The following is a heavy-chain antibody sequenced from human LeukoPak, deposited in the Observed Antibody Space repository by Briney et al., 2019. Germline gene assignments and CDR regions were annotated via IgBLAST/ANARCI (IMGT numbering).Heavy chain of an antibody. D-gene: IGHD7-27*01. CDR3: AAAQNWGWLGY. CDR2: IYYSGST. CDR1: GGSIGSGGYY. Sequence: PSQTLSLTCTVSGGSIGSGGYYWSWIRQHPGKGLEWIGYIYYSGSTYYNPSLKSRVTISVDTSKNQFSLKLSSVTAADTAVYYCAAAQNWGWLGYWGQGTLVTVSS. J-gene: IGHJ4*02. V-gene: IGHV4-31*03.